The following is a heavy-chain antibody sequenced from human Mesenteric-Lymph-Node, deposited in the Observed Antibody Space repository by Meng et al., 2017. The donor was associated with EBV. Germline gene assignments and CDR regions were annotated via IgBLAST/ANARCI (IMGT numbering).Heavy chain of an antibody. V-gene: IGHV3-9*01. CDR2: ISWNSGLT. J-gene: IGHJ4*02. CDR1: GFTFDDYA. D-gene: IGHD4-23*01. CDR3: ARTPPGYFDY. Sequence: EVPLVWSGGGLVTPGRSLRLSCAASGFTFDDYAMHWARQAPGKGLEWVAGISWNSGLTGYAGSVKGRFTISRDTAKISLYLQMNSLRDEDTAIYYCARTPPGYFDYWGQGTLVTVSS.